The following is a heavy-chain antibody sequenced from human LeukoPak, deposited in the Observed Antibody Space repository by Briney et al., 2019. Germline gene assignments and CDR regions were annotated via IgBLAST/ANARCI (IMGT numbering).Heavy chain of an antibody. Sequence: GGSLRLSCAASGFTFSTYAMHWVRQAPGKGLEHVSAISSNGGSTYYANSVKGRFTISRDNSKNTLYLQMGSLRAEDMAVYYCARARITMIGDAFDIWGQGTMVTVSS. CDR3: ARARITMIGDAFDI. J-gene: IGHJ3*02. D-gene: IGHD3-22*01. V-gene: IGHV3-64*01. CDR1: GFTFSTYA. CDR2: ISSNGGST.